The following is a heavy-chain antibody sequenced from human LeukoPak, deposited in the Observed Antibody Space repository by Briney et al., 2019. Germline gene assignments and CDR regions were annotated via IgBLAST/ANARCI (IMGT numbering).Heavy chain of an antibody. D-gene: IGHD3-9*01. CDR1: GGSVSDTTYY. J-gene: IGHJ4*02. CDR3: ARLRKGRYFDYIFDF. Sequence: SETLSLTCAVSGGSVSDTTYYWGWIRQPPGKGLEWIGNVYYSGSTYHNPSLRSRVTLSVDTSKNQFSLKMSSATAADTAVYYCARLRKGRYFDYIFDFWGQGSLVTVSS. CDR2: VYYSGST. V-gene: IGHV4-39*01.